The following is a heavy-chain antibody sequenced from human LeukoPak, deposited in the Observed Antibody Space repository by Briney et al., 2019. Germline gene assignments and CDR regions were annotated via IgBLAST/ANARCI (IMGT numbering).Heavy chain of an antibody. CDR2: IYSGGST. CDR1: GFTVSSNY. V-gene: IGHV3-66*01. J-gene: IGHJ4*02. CDR3: ARATNWNYDC. D-gene: IGHD1-7*01. Sequence: GGSLRLSCAASGFTVSSNYMSWVRQAPGKGLEWVSVIYSGGSTYHADSVKGRFTISRDNSKNTLYLQMNSLRAEDTAVYYSARATNWNYDCWGQGTLVTVSS.